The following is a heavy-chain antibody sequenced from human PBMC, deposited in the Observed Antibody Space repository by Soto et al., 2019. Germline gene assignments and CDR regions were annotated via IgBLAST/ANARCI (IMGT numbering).Heavy chain of an antibody. CDR1: GFTLSTYY. CDR2: VRPDDVSGSYDGDSA. Sequence: QVQLVQSGAEVRDPGASVKVSCKASGFTLSTYYVHWMRQAPGQGLEWMGLVRPDDVSGSYDGDSASYAQDFQDSLTVTRETSITTVNMELTSLRAEETGIYYCARDSPSTGAFEYGGQGTLVTVSS. V-gene: IGHV1-46*01. J-gene: IGHJ4*02. D-gene: IGHD7-27*01. CDR3: ARDSPSTGAFEY.